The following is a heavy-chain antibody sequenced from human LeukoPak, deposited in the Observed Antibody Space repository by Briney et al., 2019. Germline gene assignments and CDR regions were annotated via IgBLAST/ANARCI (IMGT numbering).Heavy chain of an antibody. Sequence: HSGGSLRLSCAASGFTFSSSAMSWVRQAPGKGLEWVSAISNNGGYTYYADSVQGRFTISRDNSRNTVYLQMNSLRAEDTAVFYCARAYIVLIPVALPDYWGQGTLVTVSS. D-gene: IGHD2-8*01. CDR3: ARAYIVLIPVALPDY. J-gene: IGHJ4*02. CDR2: ISNNGGYT. CDR1: GFTFSSSA. V-gene: IGHV3-23*01.